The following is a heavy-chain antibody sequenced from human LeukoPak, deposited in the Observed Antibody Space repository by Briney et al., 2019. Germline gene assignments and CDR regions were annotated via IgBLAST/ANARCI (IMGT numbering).Heavy chain of an antibody. J-gene: IGHJ4*02. CDR2: IAPSSGTT. V-gene: IGHV1-46*01. Sequence: ASVKVSCKASGYTFTSNYMHWVRQAPGQGLEWMGVIAPSSGTTSYAQKFQGRVTMTRDASTSTLYMELSSLTSEDTAVYYCARASGSSAVPFDYWGQGTLVTVSS. CDR3: ARASGSSAVPFDY. CDR1: GYTFTSNY. D-gene: IGHD3-10*01.